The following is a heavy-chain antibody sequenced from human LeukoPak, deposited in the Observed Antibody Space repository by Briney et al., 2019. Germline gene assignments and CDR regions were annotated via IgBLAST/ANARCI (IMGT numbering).Heavy chain of an antibody. CDR3: ARERRGGLSWGLGVLFASYYTYYYMDV. Sequence: ASVKVSCKASGYTFTMYYIHWVRQAPGQGFEWMGMINPGDGATTYAQRFRGRVTVTRDMSTTTVYMDLRSLRSEDTAVYFCARERRGGLSWGLGVLFASYYTYYYMDVWGRGTTVTVSS. CDR1: GYTFTMYY. D-gene: IGHD3-16*01. CDR2: INPGDGAT. J-gene: IGHJ6*03. V-gene: IGHV1-46*01.